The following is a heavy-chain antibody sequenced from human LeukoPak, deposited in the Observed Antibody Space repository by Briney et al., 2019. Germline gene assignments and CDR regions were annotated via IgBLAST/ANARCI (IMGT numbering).Heavy chain of an antibody. Sequence: PGGSLRLSCAASGFTFSSYAMHWVRQAPGKGLEWVAVISYDGSNKYYADSVKGRFTISRDNSKNTLYLQMNSLRAEDTAVYYCARDRRGRIAVAGDPFDYWGQGTLVTVSS. D-gene: IGHD6-19*01. J-gene: IGHJ4*02. CDR2: ISYDGSNK. CDR3: ARDRRGRIAVAGDPFDY. CDR1: GFTFSSYA. V-gene: IGHV3-30-3*01.